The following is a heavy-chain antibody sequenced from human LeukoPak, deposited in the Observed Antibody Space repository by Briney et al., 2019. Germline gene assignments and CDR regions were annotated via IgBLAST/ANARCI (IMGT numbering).Heavy chain of an antibody. CDR3: ARLVPVPAARYSFYYYMDV. Sequence: ASVKVSCKASGYTFISYDINWVRQATGQGLEWMGRMNPSSGNTGYAQKFQGRVTITRNTSISTAYMELNSLRSEDTAVYYCARLVPVPAARYSFYYYMDVWGKGTTVTVSS. V-gene: IGHV1-8*03. J-gene: IGHJ6*03. CDR2: MNPSSGNT. D-gene: IGHD2-2*01. CDR1: GYTFISYD.